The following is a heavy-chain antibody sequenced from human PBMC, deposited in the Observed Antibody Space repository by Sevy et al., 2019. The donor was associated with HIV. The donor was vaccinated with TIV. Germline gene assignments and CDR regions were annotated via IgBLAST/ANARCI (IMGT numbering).Heavy chain of an antibody. Sequence: ASVKVSCKVSGYTLTELSMHWVRQAPGKGLEWMGGFDPEDGETIYAQKFQGRVTMTEGTSTDTAYMELSSLRSEDTAVYYCATAPTTGTTNFDYWGQGTLVTVSS. CDR1: GYTLTELS. D-gene: IGHD1-1*01. CDR2: FDPEDGET. V-gene: IGHV1-24*01. CDR3: ATAPTTGTTNFDY. J-gene: IGHJ4*02.